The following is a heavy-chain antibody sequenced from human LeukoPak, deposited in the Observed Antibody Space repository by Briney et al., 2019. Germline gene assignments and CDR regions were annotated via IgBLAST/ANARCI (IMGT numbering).Heavy chain of an antibody. J-gene: IGHJ6*03. V-gene: IGHV4-59*11. CDR1: GGSISSHY. D-gene: IGHD4-11*01. CDR2: IYYSGST. CDR3: ARIYSNYVSYYYYMDV. Sequence: PSETLSLTCTVSGGSISSHYWSWIRQPPGKGLEWIGYIYYSGSTNYNPSLKSRVTISVDTSKNQFSLKLSSVTAADTAVYYCARIYSNYVSYYYYMDVWGEGTTVTVSS.